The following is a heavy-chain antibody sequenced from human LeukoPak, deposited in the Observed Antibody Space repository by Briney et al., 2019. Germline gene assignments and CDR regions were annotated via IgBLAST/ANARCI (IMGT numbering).Heavy chain of an antibody. Sequence: GGSLRLSCAASGFTFSSYAISWVRQAPGKGLEWVSYISRSSSTIYYADSVKGRFTISRENAKNSLYLQMNSLRAEDTAVYYCARLSSTSCSDYWGQGTLVTVSS. V-gene: IGHV3-48*01. J-gene: IGHJ4*02. CDR3: ARLSSTSCSDY. CDR2: ISRSSSTI. CDR1: GFTFSSYA. D-gene: IGHD2-2*01.